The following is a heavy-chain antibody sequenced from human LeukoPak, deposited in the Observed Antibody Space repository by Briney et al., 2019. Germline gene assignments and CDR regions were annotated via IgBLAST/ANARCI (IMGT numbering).Heavy chain of an antibody. D-gene: IGHD4-17*01. J-gene: IGHJ6*02. CDR3: AKVPPTSVTREGMDV. Sequence: GGSLRLSCAASGFTFSSSGMHWVRQAPGKGLEWVAVISYDGEKTYYGDFVKGRFTISRDNSKNTLFLHMNSLRVDDTAVYYCAKVPPTSVTREGMDVWGQGTMVRVSS. CDR2: ISYDGEKT. CDR1: GFTFSSSG. V-gene: IGHV3-30*18.